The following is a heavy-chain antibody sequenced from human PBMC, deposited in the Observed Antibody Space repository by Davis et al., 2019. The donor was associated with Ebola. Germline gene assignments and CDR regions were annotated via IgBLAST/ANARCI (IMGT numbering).Heavy chain of an antibody. CDR2: ITASGGDT. V-gene: IGHV3-23*01. J-gene: IGHJ6*03. Sequence: GGSLRLSCAASGFTFSNYAMAWVREAPGKGLEWVSAITASGGDTYHADSVKGRFTISRDNSNNTLYLQMNSLRAEDTAVYYCARLLVPADWGLYYYYYMDVWGKGTTVIVSS. D-gene: IGHD2-2*01. CDR3: ARLLVPADWGLYYYYYMDV. CDR1: GFTFSNYA.